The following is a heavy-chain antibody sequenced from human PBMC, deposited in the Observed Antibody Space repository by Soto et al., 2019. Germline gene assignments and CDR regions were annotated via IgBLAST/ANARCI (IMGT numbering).Heavy chain of an antibody. D-gene: IGHD2-2*02. CDR1: GSGFIFSSYA. Sequence: EVQLLESGGDLVQPGGSLRLSCVASGSGFIFSSYAMTWVRQAPGRGLEWVSVISTDGETTNYADSVKGRFTISRDNSGNTLYLHMSSLRADDSAMYYCAQYTCTTSSCNRWFDPWGPGTLVTVSS. CDR2: ISTDGETT. V-gene: IGHV3-23*01. J-gene: IGHJ5*02. CDR3: AQYTCTTSSCNRWFDP.